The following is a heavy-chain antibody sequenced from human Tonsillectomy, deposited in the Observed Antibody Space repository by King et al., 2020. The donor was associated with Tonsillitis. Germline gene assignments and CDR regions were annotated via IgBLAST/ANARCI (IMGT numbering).Heavy chain of an antibody. CDR1: GFTFSDYY. V-gene: IGHV3-11*01. D-gene: IGHD3-3*01. CDR2: ISSSGSTI. Sequence: VQLVESGGGLVKPGGSLRLSCAASGFTFSDYYMSWIRQAPGKGREWVSYISSSGSTIYYADSVKGRFNISRDNAKNSLYLQMNSLRAEDTAVYYCAREESRTIFGSHTAAFDYWGQGTLVTVSS. CDR3: AREESRTIFGSHTAAFDY. J-gene: IGHJ4*02.